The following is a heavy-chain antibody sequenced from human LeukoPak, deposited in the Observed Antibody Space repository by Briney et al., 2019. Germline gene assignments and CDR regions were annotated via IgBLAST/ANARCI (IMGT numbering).Heavy chain of an antibody. CDR3: ARVTVGATYYYYYGMDV. CDR2: ISSSSSYI. D-gene: IGHD1-26*01. V-gene: IGHV3-21*01. Sequence: GGSLRLSCAASGFTFSSYSMNWVRQAPGKGLEWVSSISSSSSYIYYADSVKGRFTISRDNAKNSLYLQMNSLRAEDTAVYYCARVTVGATYYYYYGMDVWGQGTTVTVSS. CDR1: GFTFSSYS. J-gene: IGHJ6*02.